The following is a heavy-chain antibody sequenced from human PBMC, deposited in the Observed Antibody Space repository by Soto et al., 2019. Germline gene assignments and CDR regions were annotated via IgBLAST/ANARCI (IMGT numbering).Heavy chain of an antibody. J-gene: IGHJ4*02. CDR1: TDSSSFTNSY. Sequence: SETLSLTSTVSTDSSSFTNSYWGWIRQPAGKGLQWIGSSSYNGGTFYNPSLKGRVVISFDTSKKQSSLQVTSVTAADTAVYFCARHRIEVVWRGFDFWGQGSPVTVSS. D-gene: IGHD3-10*01. CDR3: ARHRIEVVWRGFDF. V-gene: IGHV4-39*01. CDR2: SSYNGGT.